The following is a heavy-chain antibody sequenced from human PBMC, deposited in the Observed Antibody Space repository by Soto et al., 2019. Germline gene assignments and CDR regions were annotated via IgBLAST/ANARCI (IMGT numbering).Heavy chain of an antibody. CDR1: GYTLTELS. V-gene: IGHV1-24*01. CDR2: FDPEDGET. J-gene: IGHJ6*02. CDR3: ATVSLYVSGSFSYYYSGMDV. D-gene: IGHD3-10*01. Sequence: ASVKVSCKVSGYTLTELSMHWVRQAPGKGLEWMGGFDPEDGETIYAQKFQGRVTMTEDTSTDTAYMELSSLRSEDTAVYYCATVSLYVSGSFSYYYSGMDVWGQGTTVTVSS.